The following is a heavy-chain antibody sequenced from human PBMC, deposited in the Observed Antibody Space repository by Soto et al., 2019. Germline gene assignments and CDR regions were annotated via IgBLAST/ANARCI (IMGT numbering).Heavy chain of an antibody. CDR3: AADLGPAYDSNNWFDP. J-gene: IGHJ5*02. CDR1: GFIFSHAW. CDR2: VKNNGGAT. V-gene: IGHV3-15*07. D-gene: IGHD2-21*01. Sequence: EVQLVESGEDLVKPGGSLRLSCAASGFIFSHAWFHWVRQPPGKGLELVGRVKNNGGATDYAASVKGRFTISRDDSKDTVYLQMSSLRTEDTAIYYCAADLGPAYDSNNWFDPWGQGTLVTVSS.